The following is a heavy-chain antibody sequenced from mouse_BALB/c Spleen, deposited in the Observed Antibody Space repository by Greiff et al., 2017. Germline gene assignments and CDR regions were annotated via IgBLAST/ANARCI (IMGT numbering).Heavy chain of an antibody. CDR3: VREVGYVGYYYAMDY. Sequence: EVQRVESGGGLVQPKGSLKLSCAASGFTFNTYAMNWVRQAPGKGLEWVARIRSKSNNYATYYADSVKDRFTISRDDSQSMLYLQMNNLKTEDTAMYYCVREVGYVGYYYAMDYWGQGTSVTVSS. CDR2: IRSKSNNYAT. CDR1: GFTFNTYA. V-gene: IGHV10-1*02. D-gene: IGHD2-14*01. J-gene: IGHJ4*01.